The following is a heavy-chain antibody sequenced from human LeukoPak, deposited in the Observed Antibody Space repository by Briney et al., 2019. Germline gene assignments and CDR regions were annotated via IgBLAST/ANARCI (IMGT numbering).Heavy chain of an antibody. V-gene: IGHV3-66*01. CDR2: IFSGGST. CDR3: AFSCSGDSCSFFDN. CDR1: GFTGSSNY. D-gene: IGHD2-15*01. Sequence: GDSLGLSCAASGFTGSSNYLSWVRQAPGKGLEWVSVIFSGGSTYYADSVKGRFTISRDNSKNTLYLEMNNLRAEDTAVYYCAFSCSGDSCSFFDNWGQGTLVTVSS. J-gene: IGHJ4*02.